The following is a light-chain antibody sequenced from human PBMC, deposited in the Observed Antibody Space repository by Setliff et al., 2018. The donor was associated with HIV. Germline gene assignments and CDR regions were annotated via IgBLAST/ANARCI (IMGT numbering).Light chain of an antibody. J-gene: IGLJ1*01. Sequence: QSVLTQPRSVSGSPGQSVTFSCTGSSSDVGAYNFASWYQQHPGKAPKLIIYDVYKRPSGVPDRFSGSKSGDTASLTISGLQSEDEADYYCCSYAGTYTYIFGTGTKV. CDR2: DVY. V-gene: IGLV2-11*01. CDR3: CSYAGTYTYI. CDR1: SSDVGAYNF.